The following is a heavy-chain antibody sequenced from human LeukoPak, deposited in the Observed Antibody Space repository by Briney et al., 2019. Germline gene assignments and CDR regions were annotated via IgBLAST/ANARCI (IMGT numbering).Heavy chain of an antibody. Sequence: QPGGSLRLSCTASGFTFTRYWMHWVRQAPGKGLVWVSRVNPDGSSVTYGDSVKGRFTSSRDNAKNTLYLQMNSLRAEDMAVYYCARGGSYGDYWGQGILVTVPS. J-gene: IGHJ4*02. V-gene: IGHV3-74*01. CDR1: GFTFTRYW. CDR2: VNPDGSSV. CDR3: ARGGSYGDY. D-gene: IGHD3-16*01.